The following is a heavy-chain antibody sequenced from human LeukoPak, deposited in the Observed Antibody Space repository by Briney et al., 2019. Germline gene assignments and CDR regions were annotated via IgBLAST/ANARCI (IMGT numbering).Heavy chain of an antibody. CDR1: GGSISSYY. D-gene: IGHD2-2*01. CDR2: IYYSGST. CDR3: ARGRVEGYYYYYMDV. V-gene: IGHV4-39*07. J-gene: IGHJ6*03. Sequence: PSETLSLTCSVSGGSISSYYWGWIRQPPGKGLEWIGSIYYSGSTYYNPSLKSRVTISVDTSKNQFSLKLSSVTAADTAVYYCARGRVEGYYYYYMDVWGKGTTVTVSS.